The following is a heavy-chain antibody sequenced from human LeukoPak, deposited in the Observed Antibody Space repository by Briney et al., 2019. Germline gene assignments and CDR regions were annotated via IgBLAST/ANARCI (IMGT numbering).Heavy chain of an antibody. CDR3: ARSGLDC. CDR2: IKEDGSKT. V-gene: IGHV3-7*01. Sequence: GGSLRLSRAASGFTFSYYGMNWVRQAPGKGLEWVANIKEDGSKTYYVDSVKGRFTISRDNAKDSLYLQMNSLRVDDTAIYYCARSGLDCWGQGTLVIVSS. CDR1: GFTFSYYG. J-gene: IGHJ4*02. D-gene: IGHD6-25*01.